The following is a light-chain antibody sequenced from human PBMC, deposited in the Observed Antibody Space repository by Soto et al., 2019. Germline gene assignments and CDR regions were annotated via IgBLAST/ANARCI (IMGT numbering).Light chain of an antibody. V-gene: IGKV3-15*01. J-gene: IGKJ1*01. CDR2: GAA. CDR3: QQYHNRPA. CDR1: QSVFSS. Sequence: ETLMTQSPATLSVSPGERATLSCRASQSVFSSLAWYQHKPGQAPRLLIYGAATRGTGIPARLSGSASGTEFTLTISSLPSDDIAVYYCQQYHNRPAFGQGTKVDIK.